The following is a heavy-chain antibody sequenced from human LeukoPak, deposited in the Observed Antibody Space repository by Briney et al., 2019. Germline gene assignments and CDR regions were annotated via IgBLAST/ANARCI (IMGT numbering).Heavy chain of an antibody. CDR2: IYYSGST. CDR3: ARHPRIAVAGAAGWFDP. D-gene: IGHD6-19*01. J-gene: IGHJ5*02. Sequence: KASETLSLTCTVSGGSISSYYWSWIRQPPGKGLEWIGYIYYSGSTNYNPSLKSRVTISVDTSKNQFSLKLSSVTAADTAVYYCARHPRIAVAGAAGWFDPWGQGTLVTVSS. CDR1: GGSISSYY. V-gene: IGHV4-59*08.